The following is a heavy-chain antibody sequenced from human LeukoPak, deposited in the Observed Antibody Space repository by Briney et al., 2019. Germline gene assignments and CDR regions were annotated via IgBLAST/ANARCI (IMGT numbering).Heavy chain of an antibody. Sequence: GGSLRLSCAASGFTFSIYNMNWVRQAPGKGLEWVSYIDSGGSAIFYADSVKGRFTISRDNAGNSLYLQMNSLKVEDTALYYCAPAPYYFDRGSSRDYWGQGPLVSVSS. CDR2: IDSGGSAI. CDR3: APAPYYFDRGSSRDY. D-gene: IGHD3-9*01. J-gene: IGHJ4*02. V-gene: IGHV3-48*04. CDR1: GFTFSIYN.